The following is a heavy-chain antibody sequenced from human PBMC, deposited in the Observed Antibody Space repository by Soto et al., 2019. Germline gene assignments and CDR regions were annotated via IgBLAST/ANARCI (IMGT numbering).Heavy chain of an antibody. CDR2: IKQDGSEK. V-gene: IGHV3-7*01. Sequence: PGGSLRLSCAASGFTFSSYWMSWVRQAPGKGLEWVANIKQDGSEKYYVDSVKGRFTISRDNAKNSLYLQMNSLRAEDTAVYYWARDCLYYDILTGYYNGYFDYWGQGTLVTVSS. J-gene: IGHJ4*02. D-gene: IGHD3-9*01. CDR3: ARDCLYYDILTGYYNGYFDY. CDR1: GFTFSSYW.